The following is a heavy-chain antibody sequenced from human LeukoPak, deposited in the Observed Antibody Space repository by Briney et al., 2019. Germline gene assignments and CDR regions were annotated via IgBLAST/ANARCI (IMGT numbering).Heavy chain of an antibody. Sequence: PGGSLRLSCAASGFTFKSAWMTWVRQAPGKGLEWVANIKEDGSEKNYVGSVKGRFTISRDNAKSSLYLQLSSLRAEDTAVYYCARDIAYNTFDYWGQGTLVTVSS. CDR2: IKEDGSEK. CDR3: ARDIAYNTFDY. CDR1: GFTFKSAW. J-gene: IGHJ4*02. V-gene: IGHV3-7*01. D-gene: IGHD1-14*01.